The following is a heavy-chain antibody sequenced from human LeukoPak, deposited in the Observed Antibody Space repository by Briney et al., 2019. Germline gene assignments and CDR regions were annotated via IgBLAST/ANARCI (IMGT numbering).Heavy chain of an antibody. V-gene: IGHV4-34*01. J-gene: IGHJ4*02. D-gene: IGHD2-2*01. CDR3: ARYWVGNCSSTSCYAYYFDY. CDR1: GGSFSGYY. CDR2: INHSGST. Sequence: SETLSLTCAVYGGSFSGYYWSWIRQPPGKGLEWIGEINHSGSTNYNPSLKSRVTISVDTSRNQFSLKLSSVTAADTAVYYCARYWVGNCSSTSCYAYYFDYWGQGTLVTVSS.